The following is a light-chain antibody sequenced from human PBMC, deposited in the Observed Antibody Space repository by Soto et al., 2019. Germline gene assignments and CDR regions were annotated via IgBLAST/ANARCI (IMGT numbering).Light chain of an antibody. V-gene: IGKV3-15*01. CDR1: QSVNIN. Sequence: EIVVTQSPATLSVSPGERATLSCRASQSVNINLAWYQQKPGQAPRLLIYGASTRATGVPARFSGSGSGTEFTLTISRLQSEDFAVYFCQHYHKWPPYTFGQGTELEI. CDR3: QHYHKWPPYT. CDR2: GAS. J-gene: IGKJ2*01.